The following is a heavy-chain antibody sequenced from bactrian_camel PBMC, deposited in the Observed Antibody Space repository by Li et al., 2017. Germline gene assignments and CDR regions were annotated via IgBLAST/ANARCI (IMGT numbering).Heavy chain of an antibody. CDR1: GHTYSSSC. V-gene: IGHV3S1*01. CDR2: IATGSGNT. D-gene: IGHD2*01. J-gene: IGHJ6*01. Sequence: HVQLVESGGGSVQAGGSLRLSCAASGHTYSSSCMAWFRQAPGKEREGVARIATGSGNTYYADSVKGRFTISQDNAKNTVYLQMNSLKPEDTAMYYCAARGPYCYTKLSVRDFTYWGQGTQVTVS. CDR3: AARGPYCYTKLSVRDFTY.